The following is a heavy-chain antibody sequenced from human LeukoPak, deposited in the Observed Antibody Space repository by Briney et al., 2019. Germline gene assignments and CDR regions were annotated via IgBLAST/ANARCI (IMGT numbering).Heavy chain of an antibody. D-gene: IGHD2/OR15-2a*01. J-gene: IGHJ1*01. V-gene: IGHV3-15*01. CDR1: GLTFTNDL. CDR2: SKNTADGGTT. CDR3: ATAKSLLRF. Sequence: GGSLRLSCAASGLTFTNDLLGWVRQAPGKGLEWVGRSKNTADGGTTDYAAAVKGRFTISRDDSKNTLYLQMNNLNTEDTALYYCATAKSLLRFWGQGTLVTVSS.